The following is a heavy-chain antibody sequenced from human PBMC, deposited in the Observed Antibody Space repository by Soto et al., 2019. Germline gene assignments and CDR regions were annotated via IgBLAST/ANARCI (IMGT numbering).Heavy chain of an antibody. CDR3: ARDLSYCSGGSCYQHDGSDN. Sequence: QVQLVESGGGGVQPGGSLRLSCAASGFTFSSYAMHWVRQAPGKGLEWVAIISFDGSNKFYADSVKGRFTISRDNYKNTLYLEMSSLRAEDTAVYFCARDLSYCSGGSCYQHDGSDNWGQGTLVTVSS. D-gene: IGHD2-15*01. V-gene: IGHV3-30*03. CDR2: ISFDGSNK. J-gene: IGHJ4*02. CDR1: GFTFSSYA.